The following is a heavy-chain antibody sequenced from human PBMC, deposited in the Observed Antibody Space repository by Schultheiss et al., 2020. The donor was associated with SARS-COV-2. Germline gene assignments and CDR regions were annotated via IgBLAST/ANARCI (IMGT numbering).Heavy chain of an antibody. CDR2: IYYSGST. Sequence: SETLSLTCAVYGGSFSGYYWSWIRQPPGKGLEWIGYIYYSGSTNYNPSLKSRVTISVDTSKNQFSLRLDSVTAADTAVYFCARYKGELLWFGESPNYHYYGMDVWGQGTTVTVSS. CDR3: ARYKGELLWFGESPNYHYYGMDV. J-gene: IGHJ6*02. CDR1: GGSFSGYY. D-gene: IGHD3-10*01. V-gene: IGHV4-34*01.